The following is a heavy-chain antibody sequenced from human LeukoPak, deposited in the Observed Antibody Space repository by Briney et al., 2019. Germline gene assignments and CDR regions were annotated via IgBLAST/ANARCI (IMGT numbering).Heavy chain of an antibody. CDR2: ISAYNGNT. CDR3: ARGGLVVVVAATPSTTPGLLHWLDP. J-gene: IGHJ5*02. Sequence: ASVKVSCKASGYTFTSYGISWVRQAPGQGLEWMGWISAYNGNTKYAQKVLGRVTMTTDTSTSTAYMELRSLRSDDPAVYHCARGGLVVVVAATPSTTPGLLHWLDPWGQGTLVSVSS. D-gene: IGHD2-15*01. V-gene: IGHV1-18*01. CDR1: GYTFTSYG.